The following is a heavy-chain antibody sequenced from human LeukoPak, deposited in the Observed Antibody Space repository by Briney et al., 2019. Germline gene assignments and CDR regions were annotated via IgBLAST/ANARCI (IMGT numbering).Heavy chain of an antibody. Sequence: GASVKVSCKASGGTFSSYAISWVRQAPGQGLEWMGGIIPIFGTANYAQKFQGRVTITADESTSTAYMELSSLRPDDTAVYYCARGGDGNRRDFDYWGQGTLVTVSS. CDR3: ARGGDGNRRDFDY. CDR1: GGTFSSYA. J-gene: IGHJ4*02. D-gene: IGHD5-24*01. V-gene: IGHV1-69*13. CDR2: IIPIFGTA.